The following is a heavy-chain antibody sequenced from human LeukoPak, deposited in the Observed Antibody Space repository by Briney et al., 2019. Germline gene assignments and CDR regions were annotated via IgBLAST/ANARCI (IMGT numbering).Heavy chain of an antibody. Sequence: SETLSLTCTVSGGSISSYYWSWIRQPPGKGLEWIGYIYYSGSTNYNPSLKSRVTISVDTSKNQFSLKLSSVTAADTAVYYCARDRGQKCDILTGYYPLDDAFDIWGQGTMVTVSS. J-gene: IGHJ3*02. CDR3: ARDRGQKCDILTGYYPLDDAFDI. CDR2: IYYSGST. V-gene: IGHV4-59*01. D-gene: IGHD3-9*01. CDR1: GGSISSYY.